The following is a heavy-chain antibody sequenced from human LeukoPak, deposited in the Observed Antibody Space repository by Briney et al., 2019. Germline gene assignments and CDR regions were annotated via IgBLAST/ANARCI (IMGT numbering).Heavy chain of an antibody. D-gene: IGHD3-10*01. CDR3: ARGPQFYSPHYYGSGNYYFDY. CDR1: GFTFSSYS. CDR2: ISSSSSTI. J-gene: IGHJ4*02. Sequence: GGSLRLSCAASGFTFSSYSMNWVRQAPGKGLEWVSYISSSSSTIYYADSVKGRFTISRDNAKNSLYLQMNSLRADDTAAYYCARGPQFYSPHYYGSGNYYFDYWGQGTLVTVSS. V-gene: IGHV3-48*04.